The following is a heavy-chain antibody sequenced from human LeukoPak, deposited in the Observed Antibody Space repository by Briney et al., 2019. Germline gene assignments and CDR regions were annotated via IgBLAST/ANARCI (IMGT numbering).Heavy chain of an antibody. V-gene: IGHV3-20*04. CDR3: ARGVAAAVLTYFDY. D-gene: IGHD6-13*01. Sequence: GGSLRLSCAASGFTFDDYGMSWVRQAPGKGLEWVSGINWNGGSTGYADSVKGRFTISRDNAKNSLYLQMNSLRAEDTALYYCARGVAAAVLTYFDYWGQGTLVTVSS. CDR2: INWNGGST. J-gene: IGHJ4*02. CDR1: GFTFDDYG.